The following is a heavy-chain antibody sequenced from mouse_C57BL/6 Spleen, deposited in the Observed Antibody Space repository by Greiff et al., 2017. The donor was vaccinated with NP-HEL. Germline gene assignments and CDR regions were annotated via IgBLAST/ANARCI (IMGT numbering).Heavy chain of an antibody. J-gene: IGHJ4*01. CDR3: ALNYDRDYYAMDY. V-gene: IGHV1-54*01. D-gene: IGHD2-4*01. CDR2: INPGSGGT. Sequence: VQLQQSGAELVRPGTSVKVSCKASGYAFTNYLIEWVKQRPGQGLEWIGVINPGSGGTNYNEKFKGKATLTADKSSSTAYMQLSSLTSEDSAVDFCALNYDRDYYAMDYWGQGTSVTVSS. CDR1: GYAFTNYL.